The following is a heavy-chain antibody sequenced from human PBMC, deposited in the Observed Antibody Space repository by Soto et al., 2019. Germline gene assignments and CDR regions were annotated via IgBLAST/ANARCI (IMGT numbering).Heavy chain of an antibody. D-gene: IGHD4-17*01. J-gene: IGHJ4*02. V-gene: IGHV4-30-4*01. CDR2: NYYSGST. CDR1: GGSISSGDYY. Sequence: SETLSLTCTVSGGSISSGDYYWSWIRQPPGKGLEWIGYNYYSGSTYYNPSLKSRVTISVDTSKNQFSLKLSSVTAADTAVYYCARGSYGDNHYFDYWGQGTLVTVSS. CDR3: ARGSYGDNHYFDY.